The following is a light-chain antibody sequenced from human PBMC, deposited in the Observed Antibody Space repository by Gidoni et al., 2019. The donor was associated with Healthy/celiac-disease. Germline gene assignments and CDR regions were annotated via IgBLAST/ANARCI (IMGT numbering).Light chain of an antibody. J-gene: IGKJ1*01. Sequence: EIVMTQSPATLSVSPGARATLSCRASQSVSSNLAWYQQKPGQAPRLLIYGASTRATGIPARCSGSGSGTEFTLTISSLQSEDFAVYYCQQYNNWPPWTFGQXTKVEIK. V-gene: IGKV3-15*01. CDR3: QQYNNWPPWT. CDR1: QSVSSN. CDR2: GAS.